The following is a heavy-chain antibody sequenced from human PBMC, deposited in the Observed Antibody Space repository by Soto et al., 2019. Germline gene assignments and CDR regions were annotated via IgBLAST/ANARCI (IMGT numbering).Heavy chain of an antibody. CDR2: SNGGGDSA. V-gene: IGHV3-23*01. J-gene: IGHJ4*02. CDR3: SRDVVVGAKALNY. CDR1: GFTFSWYA. D-gene: IGHD2-15*01. Sequence: GWTLRLSCAASGFTFSWYAMTWVRPAPGKGLEWVALSNGGGDSAYYADSVKGRFTSSRDNAKNSLYLQMNSLRVEDTAVYFCSRDVVVGAKALNYWGQGALVTVSS.